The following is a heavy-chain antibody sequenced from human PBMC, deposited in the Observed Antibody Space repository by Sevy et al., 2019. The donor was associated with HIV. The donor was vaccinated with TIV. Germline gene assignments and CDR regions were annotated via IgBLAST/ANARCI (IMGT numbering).Heavy chain of an antibody. CDR1: GGTFSSYA. Sequence: ASVKVSCKASGGTFSSYAISWVRQAPGQGLEWMGGIIPIFGTANYAQKFQGGVTITADESTSTAYMELSSLRSEDTAVYYCARLNCSSTSCYLGDYYYGMDVWGQGTTVTVSS. CDR2: IIPIFGTA. D-gene: IGHD2-2*01. V-gene: IGHV1-69*13. CDR3: ARLNCSSTSCYLGDYYYGMDV. J-gene: IGHJ6*02.